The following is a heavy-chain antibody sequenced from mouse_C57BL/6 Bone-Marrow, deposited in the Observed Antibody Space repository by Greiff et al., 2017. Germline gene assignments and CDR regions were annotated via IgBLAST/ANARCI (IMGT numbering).Heavy chain of an antibody. J-gene: IGHJ4*01. CDR1: GYTFTSYW. V-gene: IGHV1-69*01. CDR2: IDPSDSYT. Sequence: QVQLQQPGAELVMPGASVKLSCKASGYTFTSYWMHWVKQRPGQGLEWIGEIDPSDSYTNYNHKFKGKSTLTVDKSSSTAYMQLSSLTSEDSAVYYCARSDYYGSSSYYAMDYWGQGTSVTVSS. CDR3: ARSDYYGSSSYYAMDY. D-gene: IGHD1-1*01.